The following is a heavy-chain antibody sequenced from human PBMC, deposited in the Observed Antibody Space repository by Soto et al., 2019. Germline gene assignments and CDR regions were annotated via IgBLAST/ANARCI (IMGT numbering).Heavy chain of an antibody. CDR1: GGSISSGGYY. CDR3: ARECRWLGEYYFDY. Sequence: PSGTLSLTCTFSGGSISSGGYYLSWIRQHPGKGLEWIGYIYYSGSTYYNPSLKSRVTISVDTSKNQFSLKLSSVTAADTAVYYCARECRWLGEYYFDYWGQGTLVTVSS. J-gene: IGHJ4*02. D-gene: IGHD3-10*01. V-gene: IGHV4-31*03. CDR2: IYYSGST.